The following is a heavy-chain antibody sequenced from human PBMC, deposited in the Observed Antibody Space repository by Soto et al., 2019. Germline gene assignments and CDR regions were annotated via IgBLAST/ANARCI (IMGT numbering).Heavy chain of an antibody. V-gene: IGHV1-2*02. J-gene: IGHJ3*01. Sequence: QVQLVQSGAEVKKPGASVKVSCKASGYAFGAYYIYWVRQAPGQGLEWMGYINPHGGGARYVQEYRDRLTSTTDTPKDTDYMELRSLTSDDTAIYYCAKDRVRTPNGADSFDVWGQGTSVTVS. D-gene: IGHD2-8*01. CDR2: INPHGGGA. CDR3: AKDRVRTPNGADSFDV. CDR1: GYAFGAYY.